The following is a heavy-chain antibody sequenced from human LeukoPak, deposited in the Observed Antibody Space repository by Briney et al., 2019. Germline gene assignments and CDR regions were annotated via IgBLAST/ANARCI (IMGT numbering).Heavy chain of an antibody. D-gene: IGHD4-17*01. CDR2: INPDGSAE. J-gene: IGHJ4*02. V-gene: IGHV3-7*01. CDR1: GFSISNYW. CDR3: ARLFGGVTTFDY. Sequence: GGSLRLSCAASGFSISNYWMSWVRQGPGKGLEWVASINPDGSAERYVDSVKGRLTISRDNAKNSKYLQMNSLSAEDTALFYCARLFGGVTTFDYWGQGTLVTVSS.